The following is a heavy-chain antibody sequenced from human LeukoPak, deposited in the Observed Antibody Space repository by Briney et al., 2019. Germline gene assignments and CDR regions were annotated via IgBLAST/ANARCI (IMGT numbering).Heavy chain of an antibody. Sequence: PGGSLRLSCAASGFTAYTNYMSWVRQAPGKGLEWASAISGSGSSTYYADSVKGRFTLSRDNSKNTLYLQMNSLRAEDTAVYYCAKGEDFWSGYVYYYYYYMDVWGKGTTVTVSS. V-gene: IGHV3-23*01. CDR3: AKGEDFWSGYVYYYYYYMDV. CDR1: GFTAYTNY. D-gene: IGHD3-3*01. CDR2: ISGSGSST. J-gene: IGHJ6*03.